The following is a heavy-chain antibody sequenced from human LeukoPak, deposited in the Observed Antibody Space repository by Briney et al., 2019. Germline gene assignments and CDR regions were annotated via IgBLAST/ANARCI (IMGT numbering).Heavy chain of an antibody. J-gene: IGHJ5*02. CDR2: INHSGST. V-gene: IGHV4-34*01. CDR3: ARLYIGGYSRATNYNWFDP. Sequence: SETLSLTCAVYGGSFSGYYWSWIRQPPGKGLEWIGEINHSGSTNYNPSIKSRVTISVDTSKNQFSLNLTSMTAADTAVYYCARLYIGGYSRATNYNWFDPWCQGILVTVAP. CDR1: GGSFSGYY. D-gene: IGHD6-13*01.